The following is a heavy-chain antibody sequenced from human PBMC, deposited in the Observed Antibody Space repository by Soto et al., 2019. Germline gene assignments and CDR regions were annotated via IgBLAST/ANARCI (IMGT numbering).Heavy chain of an antibody. CDR3: ARDNGGGGCVVLSNYYHYVVDV. D-gene: IGHD2-2*01. J-gene: IGHJ6*02. V-gene: IGHV4-59*01. Sequence: WTWSIFYSGSTNYNPSLKRRVTISVDTAKNQFSLKLSSVTAADTAVYYCARDNGGGGCVVLSNYYHYVVDVWGQRTTVTVS. CDR2: IFYSGST.